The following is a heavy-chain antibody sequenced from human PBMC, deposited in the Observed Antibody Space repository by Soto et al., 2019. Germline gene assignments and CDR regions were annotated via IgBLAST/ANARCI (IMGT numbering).Heavy chain of an antibody. CDR2: IYHSGST. CDR3: ARGVVAARLYWYFDL. Sequence: QVQLQESGPGLVKPSGTLSLTCAVSGGSISSSNWWSWVRQPPGKGLGWIGEIYHSGSTNYNPSLKSRVTISVEKSKIQFSLKLSSVTAADTAVYYCARGVVAARLYWYFDLWGRGTLVTVSS. D-gene: IGHD2-15*01. CDR1: GGSISSSNW. V-gene: IGHV4-4*02. J-gene: IGHJ2*01.